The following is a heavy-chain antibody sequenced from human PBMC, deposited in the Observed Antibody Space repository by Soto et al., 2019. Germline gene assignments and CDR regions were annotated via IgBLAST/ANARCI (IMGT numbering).Heavy chain of an antibody. V-gene: IGHV4-34*01. D-gene: IGHD2-15*01. CDR2: INHSGST. Sequence: QVQLQQWGAGLLKPSETLSLTCAVYGGSFSGYYWSWIRQPPGKGLEWIGEINHSGSTNYNPSLKSRVTISVDASKNQFSLKLSSVTAADTAVYYCASAAPRYCSGGSCSSGRDYWGQGTLVTVSS. CDR3: ASAAPRYCSGGSCSSGRDY. CDR1: GGSFSGYY. J-gene: IGHJ4*02.